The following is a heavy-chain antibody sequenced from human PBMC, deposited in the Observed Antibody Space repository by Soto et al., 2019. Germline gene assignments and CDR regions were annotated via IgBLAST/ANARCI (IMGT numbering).Heavy chain of an antibody. V-gene: IGHV4-39*01. CDR2: IYYSGST. CDR3: ARRAYGCDP. D-gene: IGHD3-10*01. CDR1: GGSISSSSYY. J-gene: IGHJ5*02. Sequence: QLQLQESGPGLVKPSETLSLTCTVSGGSISSSSYYWGWIRQPPGKGLEWIGSIYYSGSTYYNPSLKSRVTXXVDTCNDPLSLTLSSVTAADTPVYYCARRAYGCDPWGQGTLVTVSS.